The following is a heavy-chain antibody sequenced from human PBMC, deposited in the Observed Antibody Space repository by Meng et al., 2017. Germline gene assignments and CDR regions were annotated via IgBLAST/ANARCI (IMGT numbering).Heavy chain of an antibody. CDR1: GGSIRSSSYY. J-gene: IGHJ5*02. D-gene: IGHD2-15*01. CDR2: IYYSGST. CDR3: ARGRVVNWFDP. Sequence: QLQLQESGPGLVKPSETLSPTCTVSGGSIRSSSYYWGWIRQPPGKGLEWIGSIYYSGSTYYNPSLKSRVTISVDTSKNQFSLKLSSVTAADTAVYYCARGRVVNWFDPWGQGTLVTVPS. V-gene: IGHV4-39*07.